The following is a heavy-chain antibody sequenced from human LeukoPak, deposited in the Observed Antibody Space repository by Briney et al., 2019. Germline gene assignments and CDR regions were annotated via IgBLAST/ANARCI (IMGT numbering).Heavy chain of an antibody. D-gene: IGHD3-22*01. CDR2: ISGSGANT. CDR3: ARRKYDSSGFDY. V-gene: IGHV3-23*01. J-gene: IGHJ4*02. Sequence: GGSLRLLCAASGFTFSNYAMSWVRQAPGKGLEWVSAISGSGANTYYSDSVKGRFTISRDNSKDTLYLQMNSLRAEDTAIYFCARRKYDSSGFDYWGQETLVTVSS. CDR1: GFTFSNYA.